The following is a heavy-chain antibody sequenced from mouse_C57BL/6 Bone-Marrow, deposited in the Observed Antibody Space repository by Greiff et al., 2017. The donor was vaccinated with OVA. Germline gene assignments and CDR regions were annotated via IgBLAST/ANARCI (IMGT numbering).Heavy chain of an antibody. D-gene: IGHD1-1*01. J-gene: IGHJ1*03. Sequence: EVQLQQSGAELVRPGASVKISCKASGYTFTDYYMNWVKQSHGKSLEWIGDINPNNGGTSYNQKFKGKATLTVDKSSSTAYMELRSLTSEDSAVYYCARRGYYGSYWYFDVWGTGTTVTVSS. V-gene: IGHV1-26*01. CDR2: INPNNGGT. CDR3: ARRGYYGSYWYFDV. CDR1: GYTFTDYY.